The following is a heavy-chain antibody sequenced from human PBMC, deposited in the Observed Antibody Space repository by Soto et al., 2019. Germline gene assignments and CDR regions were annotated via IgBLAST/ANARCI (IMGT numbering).Heavy chain of an antibody. D-gene: IGHD4-17*01. CDR1: GCSIRGYS. J-gene: IGHJ6*02. CDR3: AREETPVSPHYFYYALDA. CDR2: VYYSGGT. V-gene: IGHV4-59*01. Sequence: SDTLSLTCTVSGCSIRGYSWSWIRQPPGKGLEWIGYVYYSGGTNYSPSFKDRVTISVDTTENQFSLKVNSVTAADTAVYYCAREETPVSPHYFYYALDAWGQGTTVT.